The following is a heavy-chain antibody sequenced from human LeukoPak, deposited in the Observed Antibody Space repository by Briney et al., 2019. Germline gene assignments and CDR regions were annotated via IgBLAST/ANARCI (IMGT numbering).Heavy chain of an antibody. CDR2: IWYDGSNK. D-gene: IGHD3-22*01. Sequence: PGGSLGLSCAASGFTFSSYGMHWVRQAPGKGLEWVAVIWYDGSNKYYADSVKGRFTISRDNSKNTLYLQMNSLRAEDTAVYYCARERYDSSTRDAFDIWGQGTMVTVSS. V-gene: IGHV3-33*01. CDR3: ARERYDSSTRDAFDI. CDR1: GFTFSSYG. J-gene: IGHJ3*02.